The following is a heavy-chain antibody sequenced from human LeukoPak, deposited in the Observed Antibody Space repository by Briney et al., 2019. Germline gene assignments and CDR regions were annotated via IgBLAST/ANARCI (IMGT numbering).Heavy chain of an antibody. Sequence: PGGSLRLSCAASGFTASGNYMSWVPPAPGNGLEWVSAVYTGGSTYYPDSVKGRFTISRANSKSTLYLQRNSLRAEDTAVYYCARDRRETMITFGGVMAAGWFDPWGQGTLVTVSS. CDR1: GFTASGNY. CDR3: ARDRRETMITFGGVMAAGWFDP. J-gene: IGHJ5*02. CDR2: VYTGGST. D-gene: IGHD3-16*01. V-gene: IGHV3-53*01.